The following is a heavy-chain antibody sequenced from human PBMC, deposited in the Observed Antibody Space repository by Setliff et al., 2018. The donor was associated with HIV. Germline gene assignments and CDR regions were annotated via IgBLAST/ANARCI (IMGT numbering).Heavy chain of an antibody. J-gene: IGHJ4*02. CDR2: INPTSGDA. D-gene: IGHD1-26*01. V-gene: IGHV1-2*06. CDR3: AREGISGSYFDY. Sequence: ASVKVSCKASGYTLTGYYMNWVRQAPGQGLEWMGRINPTSGDANYAQKFRGRVTMTRDTSISTAYMELSRLKSDDAAVYYCAREGISGSYFDYWGQGTLVTVSS. CDR1: GYTLTGYY.